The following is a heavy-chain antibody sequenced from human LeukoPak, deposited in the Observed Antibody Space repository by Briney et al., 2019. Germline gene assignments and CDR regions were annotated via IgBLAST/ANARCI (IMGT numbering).Heavy chain of an antibody. J-gene: IGHJ4*02. D-gene: IGHD6-19*01. Sequence: PGGSLRLSCAASGFTFSSYAMSWVRQAPGKGLEWVSAISGSGGSTYYADSVKGRFTISRDNSKNTLYLQMNSLRAEDTAVYYCAKAPEASIAVASHLVWGQGTLVTVSS. CDR1: GFTFSSYA. V-gene: IGHV3-23*01. CDR3: AKAPEASIAVASHLV. CDR2: ISGSGGST.